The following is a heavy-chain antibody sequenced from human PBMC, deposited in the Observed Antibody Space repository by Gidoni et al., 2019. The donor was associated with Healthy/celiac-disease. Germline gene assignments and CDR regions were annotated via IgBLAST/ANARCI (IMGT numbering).Heavy chain of an antibody. CDR2: LYYSGST. V-gene: IGHV4-39*01. D-gene: IGHD1-26*01. Sequence: QLQLQESGPGLVKPSETLSLTCTVSAGSISRSSYYWGWIRQPPGKGLEWIGSLYYSGSTYYNPSLKSRVTISVDTSKNQFSLKLSSVTAADTAVYYCARLGASIVGATVDYWGQGTLVTVSS. CDR3: ARLGASIVGATVDY. J-gene: IGHJ4*02. CDR1: AGSISRSSYY.